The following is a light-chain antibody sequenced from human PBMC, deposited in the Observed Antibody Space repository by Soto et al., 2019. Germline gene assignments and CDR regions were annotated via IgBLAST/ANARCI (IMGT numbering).Light chain of an antibody. Sequence: HSALTQPAYVSGSPGQSITIPCSGTSSDVGSYNVVSWYQQHPGKAPKLVIYDVSNRPSGVSPRFSGAKSGNTASLTIAGLQAEDEADYYCSSYTRRSTYVFGTGTKVTVL. CDR2: DVS. V-gene: IGLV2-14*03. CDR1: SSDVGSYNV. CDR3: SSYTRRSTYV. J-gene: IGLJ1*01.